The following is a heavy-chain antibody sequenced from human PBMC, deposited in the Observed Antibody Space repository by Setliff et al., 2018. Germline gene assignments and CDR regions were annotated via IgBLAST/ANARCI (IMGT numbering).Heavy chain of an antibody. CDR2: ISGSGGST. D-gene: IGHD5-12*01. Sequence: HPGGSLRLSCAASGFTFTNYAMTWVRQAPGKGLQWVSAISGSGGSTYYADSVKGRFTISRDNSKSTLYLQMNSLRAEDTAVYYCAKDLRGYGYGGFDYWGQGTLVTVSS. V-gene: IGHV3-23*01. CDR3: AKDLRGYGYGGFDY. CDR1: GFTFTNYA. J-gene: IGHJ4*02.